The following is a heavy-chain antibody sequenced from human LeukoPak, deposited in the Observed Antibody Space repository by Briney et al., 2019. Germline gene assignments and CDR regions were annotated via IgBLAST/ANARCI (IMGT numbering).Heavy chain of an antibody. V-gene: IGHV4-39*01. CDR2: IYYSGST. J-gene: IGHJ5*02. D-gene: IGHD3-22*01. Sequence: SETLSLTCTVSGGSISSSSYYWGWIRQPPGKGLEWIGSIYYSGSTYYNPSLKSRVTISVDTSKNQFSLKLSSVTAADTAVYYCARVLPNDSSGYYTWFDPWGQGTLVTVSS. CDR3: ARVLPNDSSGYYTWFDP. CDR1: GGSISSSSYY.